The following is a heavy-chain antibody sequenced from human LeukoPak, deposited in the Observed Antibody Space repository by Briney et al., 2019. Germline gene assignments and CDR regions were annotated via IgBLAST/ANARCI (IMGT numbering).Heavy chain of an antibody. Sequence: GASVKVSCKASGYTFTRYGISWVRLAPGQGLEWMGWISAYNGNTNYAQKLQGRVTMTTDTSTSTAYMELRSLRSDDTAVYYCARDNSVRDEAWWFNPWGQGTLVTVSS. CDR3: ARDNSVRDEAWWFNP. CDR2: ISAYNGNT. V-gene: IGHV1-18*01. J-gene: IGHJ5*02. CDR1: GYTFTRYG. D-gene: IGHD5-24*01.